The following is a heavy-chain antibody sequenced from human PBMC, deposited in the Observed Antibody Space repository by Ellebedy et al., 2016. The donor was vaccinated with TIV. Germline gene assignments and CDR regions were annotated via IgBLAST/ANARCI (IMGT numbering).Heavy chain of an antibody. J-gene: IGHJ6*02. V-gene: IGHV1-69*06. CDR3: ARECEEKTTYYAIDV. CDR1: GGTFSRRA. D-gene: IGHD2/OR15-2a*01. CDR2: IVPFFGST. Sequence: SVKVSCXASGGTFSRRAISWVRLAPGKGLEWMGGIVPFFGSTNYAQKFQGRVTITADKSATTIYMELRSLRSEDTAVYFCARECEEKTTYYAIDVWGQGTTVTVSS.